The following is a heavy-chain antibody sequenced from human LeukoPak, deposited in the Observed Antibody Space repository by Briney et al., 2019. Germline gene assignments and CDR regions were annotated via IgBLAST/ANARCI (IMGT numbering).Heavy chain of an antibody. V-gene: IGHV4-59*01. CDR2: IYYSGGT. CDR1: GGSISSYY. J-gene: IGHJ5*02. Sequence: SETLSLTCTVSGGSISSYYWSWIRQPPGKGLEWIGYIYYSGGTNYTASLKSRVTILADTSKNQLSLKLSSVSAADTAVYYCARGLYVVPAASGIAEYWFDPWGQGTLVTVSS. CDR3: ARGLYVVPAASGIAEYWFDP. D-gene: IGHD2-2*01.